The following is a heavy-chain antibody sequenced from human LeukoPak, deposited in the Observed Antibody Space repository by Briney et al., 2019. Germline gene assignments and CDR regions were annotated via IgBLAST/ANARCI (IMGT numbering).Heavy chain of an antibody. CDR1: GGSISGSY. CDR2: IYYSGAT. D-gene: IGHD6-13*01. V-gene: IGHV4-59*12. Sequence: PSETLSLTCSVSGGSISGSYWMWIRQSPGKGLEWIGYIYYSGATSYNPSFGGRVTFFVDTSKNQFSLKLSSVTAADTAMYYCAREIPAAGHFDYWGQGALVTVSS. J-gene: IGHJ4*02. CDR3: AREIPAAGHFDY.